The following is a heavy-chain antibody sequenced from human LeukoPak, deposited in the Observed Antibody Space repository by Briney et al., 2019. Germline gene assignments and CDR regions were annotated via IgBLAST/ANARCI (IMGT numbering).Heavy chain of an antibody. J-gene: IGHJ4*02. V-gene: IGHV3-11*01. CDR1: RFSFSEFY. Sequence: GGSLRLSCAASRFSFSEFYMSWIRQAPGKGLEWISYISSSGSAIYYADSVKGRFTISRDTSKKILYLQMDSLRPEDTAVYYCAKPLGGSYLFDRWGQGTLVTVSS. CDR2: ISSSGSAI. CDR3: AKPLGGSYLFDR. D-gene: IGHD1-26*01.